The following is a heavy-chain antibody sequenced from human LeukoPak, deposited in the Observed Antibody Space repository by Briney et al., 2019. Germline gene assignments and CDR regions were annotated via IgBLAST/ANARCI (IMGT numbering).Heavy chain of an antibody. J-gene: IGHJ4*02. Sequence: PGGSLRLSCAASGFTFGSYAMSWVRQAPGKGLEWVSAISGSGGSAYYADSVKGRFTISRDNSKSTLCLQMNSLRAEDTAVYYCARGEAVQGSSWPFDYWGQGTLVTVSS. D-gene: IGHD6-13*01. CDR2: ISGSGGSA. CDR1: GFTFGSYA. CDR3: ARGEAVQGSSWPFDY. V-gene: IGHV3-23*01.